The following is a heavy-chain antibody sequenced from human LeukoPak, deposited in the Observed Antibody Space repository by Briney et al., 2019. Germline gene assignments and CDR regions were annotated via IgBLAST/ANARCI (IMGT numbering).Heavy chain of an antibody. Sequence: SQTLSLTCTVSGDSISSGDYSWSWIRQPSGKGLEWIAYMYYSGSTYYNPSLKSRVTMSADTSKNQLSLKLSSVTAADTAVYYCARPYYYDSRIDPWGQGILVTVSS. CDR2: MYYSGST. V-gene: IGHV4-30-4*08. J-gene: IGHJ5*02. CDR3: ARPYYYDSRIDP. CDR1: GDSISSGDYS. D-gene: IGHD3-22*01.